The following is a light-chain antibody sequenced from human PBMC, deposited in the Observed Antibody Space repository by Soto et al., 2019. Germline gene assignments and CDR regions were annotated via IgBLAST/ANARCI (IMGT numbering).Light chain of an antibody. J-gene: IGLJ1*01. CDR2: DDG. V-gene: IGLV3-21*02. CDR1: NIESKS. Sequence: SYALTQPPSVSVAPGQTARIPCGGNNIESKSVHWYQQKPGQPPVLVVYDDGDRPSGIPERFSGSNSGNTATLTISRVEAGDEADYYCHVWDSSSDQYVFGTGTKVTVL. CDR3: HVWDSSSDQYV.